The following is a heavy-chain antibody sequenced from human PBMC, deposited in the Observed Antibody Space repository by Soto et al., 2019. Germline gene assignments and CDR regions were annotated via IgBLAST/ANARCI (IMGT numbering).Heavy chain of an antibody. CDR2: ISGSGGST. J-gene: IGHJ6*03. D-gene: IGHD2-15*01. V-gene: IGHV3-23*01. CDR3: AKDLLQEHYYYYYYMDV. CDR1: GFTFSSYA. Sequence: GGSLRLSCAASGFTFSSYAMSWVRQAPGKGLEWVSAISGSGGSTYYADSVKGRFTISRDNSKNTLYLQMNSLRAEDTAVCYCAKDLLQEHYYYYYYMDVWGKGTTVTVSS.